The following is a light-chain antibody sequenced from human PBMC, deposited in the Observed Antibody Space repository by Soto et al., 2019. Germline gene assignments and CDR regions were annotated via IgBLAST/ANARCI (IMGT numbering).Light chain of an antibody. CDR1: RRISSAY. Sequence: EVVLTQSPGTLSLSPGERXTLSCRASRRISSAYLAWYQQKPGQAPRLLIYGASSRATDIPDRFTGSGSATDSTLIISRLEPEDFAVYYCLQSGNSPLTFGQGARLEIK. J-gene: IGKJ2*01. CDR3: LQSGNSPLT. V-gene: IGKV3-20*01. CDR2: GAS.